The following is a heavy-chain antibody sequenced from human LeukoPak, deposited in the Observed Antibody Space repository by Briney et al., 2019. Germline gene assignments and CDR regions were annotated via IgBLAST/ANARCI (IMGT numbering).Heavy chain of an antibody. D-gene: IGHD5-12*01. Sequence: TGGSLRLSCAASGFTVSSSYMSWVRQAPGKGLEWVSVIYSDGSTYYPDSVKGRFTISRDNSKNTLYLQMNSLRAEDTAVYYCAIDDNSGYDHDAFDIWGQGTMVTVSS. J-gene: IGHJ3*02. CDR2: IYSDGST. CDR3: AIDDNSGYDHDAFDI. CDR1: GFTVSSSY. V-gene: IGHV3-53*01.